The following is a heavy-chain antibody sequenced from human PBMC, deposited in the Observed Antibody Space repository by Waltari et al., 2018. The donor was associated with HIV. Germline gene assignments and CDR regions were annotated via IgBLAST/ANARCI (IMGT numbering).Heavy chain of an antibody. Sequence: QVQLQESGPGLLKPSETLSLTCSVSGDSMTSYYWAWIRQPPGKGLEWNGYIYSSGSASYSPSLQSRLTIAVDTSKNQFSLKLTSVTAADTAGYYCARYGSGHRHFGYWGQGALVIVSS. CDR3: ARYGSGHRHFGY. J-gene: IGHJ4*02. CDR1: GDSMTSYY. CDR2: IYSSGSA. V-gene: IGHV4-59*01. D-gene: IGHD3-10*01.